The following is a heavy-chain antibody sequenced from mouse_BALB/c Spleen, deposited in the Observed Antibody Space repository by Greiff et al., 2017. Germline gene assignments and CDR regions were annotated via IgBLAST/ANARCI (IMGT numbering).Heavy chain of an antibody. D-gene: IGHD1-2*01. J-gene: IGHJ3*01. CDR1: GYSITSDYA. CDR3: ARGGLRLRFAY. CDR2: ISYSGST. Sequence: EVMLVESGPGLVKPSQSLSLTCTVTGYSITSDYAWNWIRQFPGNKLEWMGYISYSGSTSYNPSLKSRISITRDTSKNQFFLQLNSVTTEDTATYYCARGGLRLRFAYWGQGTLVTVSA. V-gene: IGHV3-2*02.